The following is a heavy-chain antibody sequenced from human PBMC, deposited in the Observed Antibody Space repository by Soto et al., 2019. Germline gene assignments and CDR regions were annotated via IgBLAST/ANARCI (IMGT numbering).Heavy chain of an antibody. Sequence: GASVKVSCKASGYTFTSYGISWVRQAPGQGLEWMGWISAYNGNTNYAQKLQGRVTMTTDTSTSTAYMELRSLRSDDTAVYYCAREYSSSWSAYYYYYGMDVWGQGTTVTVSS. V-gene: IGHV1-18*01. CDR1: GYTFTSYG. CDR3: AREYSSSWSAYYYYYGMDV. J-gene: IGHJ6*02. D-gene: IGHD6-13*01. CDR2: ISAYNGNT.